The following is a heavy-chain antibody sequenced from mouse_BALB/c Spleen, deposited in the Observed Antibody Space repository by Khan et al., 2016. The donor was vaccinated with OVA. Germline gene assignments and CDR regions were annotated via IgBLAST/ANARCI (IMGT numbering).Heavy chain of an antibody. CDR1: GFTFTDYY. CDR2: IRNKAKGYTT. Sequence: EVELVEFGGGLVQPGGSLRLSCATSGFTFTDYYMSWVRQPPGKSLEWLGFIRNKAKGYTTEYSAPVKGRFTISRDNSQNIVYLQMNTLRAEDSATYYCARETVVDVYWYFDVWGAGTTVTVSS. V-gene: IGHV7-3*02. D-gene: IGHD1-1*01. CDR3: ARETVVDVYWYFDV. J-gene: IGHJ1*01.